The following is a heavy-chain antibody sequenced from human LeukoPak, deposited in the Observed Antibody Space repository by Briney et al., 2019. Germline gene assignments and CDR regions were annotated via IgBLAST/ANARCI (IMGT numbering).Heavy chain of an antibody. D-gene: IGHD3-10*01. V-gene: IGHV1-18*01. CDR2: IRAYNGNT. CDR3: ARDRRGVDYYYYGMDV. CDR1: GYTFTSYG. J-gene: IGHJ6*02. Sequence: ASVKVSCKASGYTFTSYGISWVRQASGQGLEWMGWIRAYNGNTNYAQKLQGRVTMTTDTSTSTAYMELRSLRSDDTAVYYCARDRRGVDYYYYGMDVWGQGTTVTVSS.